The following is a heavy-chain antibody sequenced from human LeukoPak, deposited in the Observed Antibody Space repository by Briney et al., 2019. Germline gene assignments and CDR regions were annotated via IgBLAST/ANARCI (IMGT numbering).Heavy chain of an antibody. D-gene: IGHD1-26*01. Sequence: GGSLRLSCAASGFTFSSYAMSWVRQAPGNGLEWVSAISGSGGSTYYADSVKGRFTISRDNSKNTLYLQMNSLRAEDTAVYYCAKDVEWELLPDFDYWGQGTLVTVSS. CDR3: AKDVEWELLPDFDY. J-gene: IGHJ4*02. CDR1: GFTFSSYA. CDR2: ISGSGGST. V-gene: IGHV3-23*01.